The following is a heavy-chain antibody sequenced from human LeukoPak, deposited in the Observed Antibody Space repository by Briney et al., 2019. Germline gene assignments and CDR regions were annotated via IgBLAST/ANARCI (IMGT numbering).Heavy chain of an antibody. CDR1: GFTFSSYA. CDR3: TTHKPSDWYGPYGY. J-gene: IGHJ4*02. D-gene: IGHD3-9*01. CDR2: ISGSGGST. Sequence: PGGSLRLSCAASGFTFSSYAMSWVRQAPGKGLEWVSAISGSGGSTYYADSVKGRFTISRDNSKNTLYLQMNSLKTEDTAVYYCTTHKPSDWYGPYGYWGQGTLVTVSS. V-gene: IGHV3-23*01.